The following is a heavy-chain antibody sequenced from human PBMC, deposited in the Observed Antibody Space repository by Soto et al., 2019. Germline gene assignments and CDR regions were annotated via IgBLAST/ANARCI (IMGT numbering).Heavy chain of an antibody. CDR2: MNPNSGNT. V-gene: IGHV1-8*01. D-gene: IGHD2-2*01. Sequence: QVQLVQSGAEVRRPGTSVMVSCKTSGYTFTDYDFNWVRQATGQGLEWMGWMNPNSGNTGYAQKVQGRVSMTRNTATSTAYMELSSLRSDDTAIYYCARDSSTTNPVWGQVTMVTVSS. CDR1: GYTFTDYD. CDR3: ARDSSTTNPV. J-gene: IGHJ3*01.